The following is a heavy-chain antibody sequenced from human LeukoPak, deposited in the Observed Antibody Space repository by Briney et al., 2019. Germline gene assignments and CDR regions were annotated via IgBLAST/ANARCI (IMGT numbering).Heavy chain of an antibody. CDR2: INHSGST. J-gene: IGHJ4*02. CDR3: ATLGYSYGTDY. V-gene: IGHV4-39*07. Sequence: SETLSLTCTVSGGSINSGNHYWSWIRQPPGKGLEWIGEINHSGSTNYNPSLKSRVTISVDTSKNQFSLKLSSVTAADTAVYYCATLGYSYGTDYWGQGTLVTVSS. D-gene: IGHD5-18*01. CDR1: GGSINSGNHY.